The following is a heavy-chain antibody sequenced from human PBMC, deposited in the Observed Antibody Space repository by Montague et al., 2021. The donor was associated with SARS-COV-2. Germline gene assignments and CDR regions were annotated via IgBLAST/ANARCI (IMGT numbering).Heavy chain of an antibody. Sequence: SLRLSCAASGFPFDAFVMHWVRQAPGKGLEWVSSIFGSGVSKYFADSVRGRFSISRDNSKNTLFLQMDSVRAEDTALYYCAKDTSPMVRGVIVGDDAFDIWGQGTMVTVSS. D-gene: IGHD3-10*01. V-gene: IGHV3-23*01. CDR3: AKDTSPMVRGVIVGDDAFDI. CDR1: GFPFDAFV. J-gene: IGHJ3*02. CDR2: IFGSGVSK.